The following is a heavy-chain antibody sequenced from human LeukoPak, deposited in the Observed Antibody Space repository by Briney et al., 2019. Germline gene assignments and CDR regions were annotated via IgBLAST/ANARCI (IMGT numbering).Heavy chain of an antibody. CDR3: ARGDHYDFWSDYYTQTGFFFDR. CDR1: GGSFSGYY. CDR2: INYGGDT. D-gene: IGHD3-3*01. V-gene: IGHV4-34*01. J-gene: IGHJ4*02. Sequence: SETLSLTCAVYGGSFSGYYWTWIRHTPGKGLDWIGEINYGGDTNYNPSLKSRVTISVDTSGNQFSPKMTSVTAADTAVYFCARGDHYDFWSDYYTQTGFFFDRWGQGTLVTVSS.